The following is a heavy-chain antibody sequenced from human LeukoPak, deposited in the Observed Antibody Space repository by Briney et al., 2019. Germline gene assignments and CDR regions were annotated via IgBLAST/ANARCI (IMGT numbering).Heavy chain of an antibody. V-gene: IGHV3-48*04. CDR1: GFTFSSYN. J-gene: IGHJ3*02. D-gene: IGHD1-1*01. CDR2: IGSSSSSI. CDR3: ARALGWKAFDI. Sequence: GGSLRLSCAASGFTFSSYNMNWVRQAPGKGLEWVSHIGSSSSSIYYADSVKGRFTISRDNAKDSLYLQMNSLRAEDTAVYYCARALGWKAFDIWGRGTLVTVS.